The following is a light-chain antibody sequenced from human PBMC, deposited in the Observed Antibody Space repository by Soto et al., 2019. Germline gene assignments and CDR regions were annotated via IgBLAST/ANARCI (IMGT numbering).Light chain of an antibody. Sequence: QSVLTQPASVSGSPGQSITISCTGTSSDVGYHNYVSWYQQHPGKAPKLMIYDVSDRPSGVSNRFSGSKSGNTASLTISGLQAKDDADYYCSSYTSGSTLDVLFGGGTKLTVL. CDR1: SSDVGYHNY. V-gene: IGLV2-14*03. CDR3: SSYTSGSTLDVL. CDR2: DVS. J-gene: IGLJ2*01.